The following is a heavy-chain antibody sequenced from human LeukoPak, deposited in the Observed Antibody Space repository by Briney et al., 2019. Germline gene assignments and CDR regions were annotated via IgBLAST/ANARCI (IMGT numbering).Heavy chain of an antibody. CDR1: GFTFSNVW. D-gene: IGHD3-16*01. J-gene: IGHJ4*02. CDR3: TSTLGY. V-gene: IGHV3-15*01. Sequence: GGSLRLSCAASGFTFSNVWMTWVRQAPGKGLEWVGRIQTKADGGTTDYAAPVKGRFTISRDDSKNTLHLQLNSLKTEDTVVYYCTSTLGYWGQGTLVTVSS. CDR2: IQTKADGGTT.